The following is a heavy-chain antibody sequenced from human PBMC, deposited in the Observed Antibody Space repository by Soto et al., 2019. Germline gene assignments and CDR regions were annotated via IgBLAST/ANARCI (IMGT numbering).Heavy chain of an antibody. CDR3: AREYCSGGSCYNYFDY. CDR2: IIPIFGTA. Sequence: SVKVSCKASGGTFSIYTISWVRQAPGQGLEWMGGIIPIFGTANYAQKFQGRVTITADESTSTAYMELSRLRSDDTAVYYCAREYCSGGSCYNYFDYWGQGTLVTVPQ. J-gene: IGHJ4*02. V-gene: IGHV1-69*13. CDR1: GGTFSIYT. D-gene: IGHD2-15*01.